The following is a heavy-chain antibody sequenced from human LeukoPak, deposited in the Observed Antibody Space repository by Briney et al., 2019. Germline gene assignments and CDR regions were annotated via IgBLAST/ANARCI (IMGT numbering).Heavy chain of an antibody. D-gene: IGHD1-26*01. CDR3: ARSSGSYYFDY. CDR2: IIPILGIA. V-gene: IGHV1-69*02. CDR1: GGTFSSYT. J-gene: IGHJ4*02. Sequence: SVKVSCKASGGTFSSYTISWVRQAPGQGLEWMGRIIPILGIANYAQKFQGRVTITADKSTSTAYMELSSLRSEDTAVYYCARSSGSYYFDYWGQGALVTVSS.